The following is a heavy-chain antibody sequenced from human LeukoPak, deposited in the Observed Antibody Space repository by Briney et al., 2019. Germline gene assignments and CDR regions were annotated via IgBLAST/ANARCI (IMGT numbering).Heavy chain of an antibody. V-gene: IGHV3-21*01. J-gene: IGHJ4*02. CDR1: GFTLNSYS. D-gene: IGHD3-22*01. CDR2: ISSSSSYI. CDR3: ARAVAGYYYDSSASDY. Sequence: GGSLRLSCAASGFTLNSYSMDWVRQAPGKGLEWVSSISSSSSYIYYVDSVKGRFTISRDNAKNSLYLQMNSLRAEDTAVYYCARAVAGYYYDSSASDYWGQGTLVTVSS.